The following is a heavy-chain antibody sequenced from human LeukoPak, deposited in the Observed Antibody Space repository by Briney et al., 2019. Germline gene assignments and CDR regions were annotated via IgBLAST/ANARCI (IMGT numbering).Heavy chain of an antibody. D-gene: IGHD5-18*01. J-gene: IGHJ6*03. CDR1: GASISSGSYY. CDR3: ARGLRGYSYGYVPWELSYYMDV. Sequence: PSQTLSLTRTVSGASISSGSYYWTWIRQPAGKGLEWIGRMHSSGRTSYSPSLKSRVTISVDTSKNQFSLKLSSVTAADTAVYYCARGLRGYSYGYVPWELSYYMDVWGKGTTVTISS. V-gene: IGHV4-61*02. CDR2: MHSSGRT.